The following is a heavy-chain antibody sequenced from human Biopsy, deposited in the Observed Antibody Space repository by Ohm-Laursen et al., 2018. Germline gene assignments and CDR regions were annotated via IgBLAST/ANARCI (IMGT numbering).Heavy chain of an antibody. CDR2: ISTYNDDT. D-gene: IGHD3-3*01. V-gene: IGHV1-18*04. Sequence: ASVKVSRKTSGYTFTAYGISWARQAPGHGLGWLGWISTYNDDTNIAQKFQGRVSMTTDTSTRTAYMELRSLRSGDTAIYFCARDPGYDFWSGSDPFDIWGQGTLVTVS. CDR1: GYTFTAYG. CDR3: ARDPGYDFWSGSDPFDI. J-gene: IGHJ3*02.